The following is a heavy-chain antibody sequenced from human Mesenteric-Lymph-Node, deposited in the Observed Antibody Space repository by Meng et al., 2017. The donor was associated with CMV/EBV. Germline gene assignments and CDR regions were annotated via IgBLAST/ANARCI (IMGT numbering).Heavy chain of an antibody. V-gene: IGHV4-39*01. CDR2: IYYSGST. CDR3: ASGLFFYDSNVVGLYYYYGMDV. CDR1: GGSISSSSYY. D-gene: IGHD3-22*01. J-gene: IGHJ6*02. Sequence: SETLSLTCTVSGGSISSSSYYWGWIRQPPGKGLEWIGSIYYSGSTYYNPSLKSRVTISVDTSKNQFSLKLTSVTAADTGVYYCASGLFFYDSNVVGLYYYYGMDVWGQGTTVTVSS.